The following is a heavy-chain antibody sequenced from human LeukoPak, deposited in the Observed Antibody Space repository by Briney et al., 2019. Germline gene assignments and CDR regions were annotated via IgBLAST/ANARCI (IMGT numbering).Heavy chain of an antibody. CDR1: GGSFSGYY. D-gene: IGHD6-13*01. V-gene: IGHV4-34*01. CDR3: ARGPSHSFDRVPRIAAAGYYYYGMDV. J-gene: IGHJ6*02. CDR2: INHSGST. Sequence: SETLSLTCAVYGGSFSGYYWSWIRQPPGKGLEWIGEINHSGSTNYNPSLKSRVTISVDTSKNQFSLKLSSVTAADTAVYYCARGPSHSFDRVPRIAAAGYYYYGMDVWGQGTTVTVSS.